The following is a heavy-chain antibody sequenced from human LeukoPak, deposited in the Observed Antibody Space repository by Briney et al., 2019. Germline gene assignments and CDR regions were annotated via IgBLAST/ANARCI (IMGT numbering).Heavy chain of an antibody. V-gene: IGHV1-2*02. Sequence: ASVRVSCKAFGYTFTSNYMHWVRQAPGQGLEWMGWINPNSGGTNYAQKFQGRVTMTRDTSISTAYMELSRLRSDDTAVYYCARGTEGPAAIYFYYYYMDVWGKGTTVTISS. CDR2: INPNSGGT. CDR3: ARGTEGPAAIYFYYYYMDV. D-gene: IGHD2-2*01. CDR1: GYTFTSNY. J-gene: IGHJ6*03.